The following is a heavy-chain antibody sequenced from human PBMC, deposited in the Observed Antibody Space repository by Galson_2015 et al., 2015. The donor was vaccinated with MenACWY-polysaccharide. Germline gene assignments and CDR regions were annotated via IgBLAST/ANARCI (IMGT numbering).Heavy chain of an antibody. Sequence: SVKVSCKASGYTFTSYGISWVRQAPGQGLEWMGWISTYNGNTNYAQMLQGRVTMTTDTSASTAYMELRSLRSDDTAVYYCARDFRSSWYGHSFDFWGQATLVTVSS. J-gene: IGHJ4*02. CDR1: GYTFTSYG. D-gene: IGHD6-13*01. CDR2: ISTYNGNT. CDR3: ARDFRSSWYGHSFDF. V-gene: IGHV1-18*01.